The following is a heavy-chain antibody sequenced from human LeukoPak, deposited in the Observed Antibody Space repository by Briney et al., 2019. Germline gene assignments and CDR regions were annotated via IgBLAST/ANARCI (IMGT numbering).Heavy chain of an antibody. V-gene: IGHV3-9*01. CDR2: ISWNSGRI. CDR1: GFTFDDYA. Sequence: GGTLRLSCAASGFTFDDYAMHWVRQAPGKGLEWVSGISWNSGRIACADSVKGRFTISRDNAKNSLNLQMNSLRAEDTAVYYCARDVNIVVVPAATQGYYYYYMDVWGKGTTVTVSS. J-gene: IGHJ6*03. CDR3: ARDVNIVVVPAATQGYYYYYMDV. D-gene: IGHD2-2*01.